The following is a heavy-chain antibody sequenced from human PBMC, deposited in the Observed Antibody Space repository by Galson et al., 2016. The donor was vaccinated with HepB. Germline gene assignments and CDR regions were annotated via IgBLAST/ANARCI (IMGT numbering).Heavy chain of an antibody. CDR1: GFMFNAYA. CDR2: ISGGGGNT. Sequence: SLRLSCAAPGFMFNAYAMSWVRQAPGKGLEWVSSISGGGGNTYYADSVRDRFTTARDNSMNTLSLQMDSMRAEDTAVYYCAKDIHGYYRPFDSWGQGTLVTVSS. J-gene: IGHJ4*02. CDR3: AKDIHGYYRPFDS. V-gene: IGHV3-23*01. D-gene: IGHD3-22*01.